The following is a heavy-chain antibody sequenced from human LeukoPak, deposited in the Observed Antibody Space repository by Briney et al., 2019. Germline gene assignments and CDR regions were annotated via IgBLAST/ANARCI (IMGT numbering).Heavy chain of an antibody. CDR1: GGTFSSYA. Sequence: PGSSVKVSCKASGGTFSSYAISWVRQAPGQGLEWMGGIIPIFGTANYAQKFQGRVTITTDESTSTAYMELSSLRSEDTAVYYCARDVRSSSGYYLYYFDYWGQGTLVTVSS. CDR2: IIPIFGTA. CDR3: ARDVRSSSGYYLYYFDY. J-gene: IGHJ4*02. V-gene: IGHV1-69*05. D-gene: IGHD3-22*01.